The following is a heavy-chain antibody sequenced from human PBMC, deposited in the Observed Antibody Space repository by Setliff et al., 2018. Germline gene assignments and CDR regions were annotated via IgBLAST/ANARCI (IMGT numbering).Heavy chain of an antibody. CDR3: ARDRDCSGGSCYSHYYYGMDV. D-gene: IGHD2-15*01. CDR1: GYTFTSYG. J-gene: IGHJ6*02. V-gene: IGHV1-18*01. CDR2: ISAYNGNT. Sequence: ASVKVSCKASGYTFTSYGISWVRQAPGQGLEWMGWISAYNGNTNYAQRLQGRVTITTDESTSTAYMELSSLRSEDTAVYYCARDRDCSGGSCYSHYYYGMDVWGQGATVTVSS.